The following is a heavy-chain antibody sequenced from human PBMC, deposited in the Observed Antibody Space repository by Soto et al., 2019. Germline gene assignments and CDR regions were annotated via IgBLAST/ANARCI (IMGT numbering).Heavy chain of an antibody. CDR2: ISYDGSNK. J-gene: IGHJ4*02. D-gene: IGHD6-13*01. CDR3: AKERAEAAGPPLFDY. Sequence: PXGSLRLSCAASGFTFSSYGMHWVRQAPGKGLEWVAVISYDGSNKYYADSVKGRFTISRDNSKNTLYLQMNSLRAEDTAVYYCAKERAEAAGPPLFDYWGQGTLVTVSS. CDR1: GFTFSSYG. V-gene: IGHV3-30*18.